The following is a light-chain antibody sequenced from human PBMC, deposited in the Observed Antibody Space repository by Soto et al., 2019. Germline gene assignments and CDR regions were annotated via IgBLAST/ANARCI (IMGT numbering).Light chain of an antibody. CDR2: SLS. V-gene: IGKV2-40*01. CDR3: MQRKEFPWT. Sequence: DIVMAQTPPSLPVSPGEPASISCRSSQSLLDSDNGNSYLDWFQQRPGQSPQLLIYSLSNRASGVPDRFSGSGSDTDFTLKISRVEAEDVGVYYCMQRKEFPWTFGQGTKVEIK. J-gene: IGKJ1*01. CDR1: QSLLDSDNGNSY.